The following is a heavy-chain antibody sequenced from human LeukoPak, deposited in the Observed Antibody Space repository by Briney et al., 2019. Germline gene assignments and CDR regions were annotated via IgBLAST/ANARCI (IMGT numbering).Heavy chain of an antibody. J-gene: IGHJ5*02. CDR2: ISSSGSTI. CDR3: AREMIVAPYNWFDP. V-gene: IGHV3-11*01. D-gene: IGHD3-22*01. Sequence: GGSLRLSCAASGFTFSDCYMSWIRQAPGKGLEWVSYISSSGSTIYYADSVKGRFTISRDNAKNSLYLQMNSLRAEDTAVYYCAREMIVAPYNWFDPWGQGTLVTVSS. CDR1: GFTFSDCY.